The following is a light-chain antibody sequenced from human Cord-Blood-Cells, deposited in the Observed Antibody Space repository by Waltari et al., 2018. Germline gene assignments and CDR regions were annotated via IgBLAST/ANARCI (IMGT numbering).Light chain of an antibody. V-gene: IGLV2-11*01. CDR1: SRDVGGYNY. CDR3: CSYAGSVV. J-gene: IGLJ2*01. Sequence: QSALTQPRSVSGSHGQSVTISCTGTSRDVGGYNYVSWYQQHPGKAPKLMIYDVSKRPSGVPDRFSGSKSGNTASLTISGLQAEDEADYYCCSYAGSVVFGGGTKLTVL. CDR2: DVS.